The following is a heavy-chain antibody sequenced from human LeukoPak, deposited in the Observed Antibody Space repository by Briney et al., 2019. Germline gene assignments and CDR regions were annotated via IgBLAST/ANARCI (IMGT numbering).Heavy chain of an antibody. CDR1: GGSISTYY. CDR3: ARSPTGGSPFFDY. Sequence: SETLSLTCTVSGGSISTYYWSWIRQPPGKGLEWIGYIYYSGGTNNNPSLKSRLTISVDTSKNQFSLRLSSVTAADTAVYYCARSPTGGSPFFDYWGQGTLVTVSS. CDR2: IYYSGGT. J-gene: IGHJ4*02. D-gene: IGHD2-15*01. V-gene: IGHV4-59*01.